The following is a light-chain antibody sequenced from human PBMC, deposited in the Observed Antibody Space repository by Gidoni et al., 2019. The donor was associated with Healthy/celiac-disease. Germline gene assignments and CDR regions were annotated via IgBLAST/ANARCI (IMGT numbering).Light chain of an antibody. CDR1: QSISSW. J-gene: IGKJ3*01. V-gene: IGKV1-5*03. CDR2: KAS. CDR3: QQYNTIQT. Sequence: DIQMTQSPSTLSASVGDRVTITCRASQSISSWLAWYQQKPGKAPKILIYKASSSESGVPSRFSGRGSGTEFTLTISSLQPDDFATYYCQQYNTIQTFXPXTKVDIK.